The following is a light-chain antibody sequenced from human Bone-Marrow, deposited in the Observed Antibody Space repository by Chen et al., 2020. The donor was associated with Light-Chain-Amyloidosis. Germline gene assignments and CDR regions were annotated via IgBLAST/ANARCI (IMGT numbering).Light chain of an antibody. CDR1: QSIGTW. CDR2: KAV. V-gene: IGKV1-5*03. J-gene: IGKJ1*01. Sequence: DIQMTQSPSTLSASVGDRVTITCRASQSIGTWLVWYQQKPGKAPKLLIYKAVSLESGVPSRFSGSGSGTEFTLTISSLQPDDFATYYCQQYNSWTFGQGTKVEIK. CDR3: QQYNSWT.